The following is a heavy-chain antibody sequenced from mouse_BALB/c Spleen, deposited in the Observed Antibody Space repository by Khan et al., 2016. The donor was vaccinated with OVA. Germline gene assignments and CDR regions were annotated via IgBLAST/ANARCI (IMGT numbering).Heavy chain of an antibody. CDR1: GYIFTSYW. Sequence: VQLQESGAELVRPGASVKLSCKPSGYIFTSYWIHWIKQRSGQGLEWIARIYPGTDNTYYNEKLKDKATLTADKSSSTAYMQLSSLKSKNSAVYFCAREEALYYFDYWGQGTTLTVSS. CDR3: AREEALYYFDY. J-gene: IGHJ2*01. V-gene: IGHV1-76*01. CDR2: IYPGTDNT. D-gene: IGHD3-2*02.